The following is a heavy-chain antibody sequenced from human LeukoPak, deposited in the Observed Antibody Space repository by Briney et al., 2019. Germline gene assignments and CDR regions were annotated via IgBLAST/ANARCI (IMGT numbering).Heavy chain of an antibody. CDR3: ARRGSGWDY. Sequence: ASVTVSCKASGYTFTTSEINWVRQAPGQGLEWMGWMNPNSGNTGYAQKFQGRVTMTRDTSISTAYMELSSLRSEDTAVYYCARRGSGWDYWGQGTLVTVSS. D-gene: IGHD6-19*01. CDR2: MNPNSGNT. CDR1: GYTFTTSE. J-gene: IGHJ4*02. V-gene: IGHV1-8*01.